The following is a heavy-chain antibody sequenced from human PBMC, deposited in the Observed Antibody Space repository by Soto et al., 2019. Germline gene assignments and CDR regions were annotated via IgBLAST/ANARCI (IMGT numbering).Heavy chain of an antibody. J-gene: IGHJ4*02. D-gene: IGHD1-26*01. CDR2: ITWDGIVS. V-gene: IGHV3-43*01. Sequence: DVHLVESGGVVVQPGGSLRLSCAASGFTFDDFTMHWVRQAPGKGLEWVSFITWDGIVSYYADSVKGRFTISRDNSKNALYLQMNSLRSEDTALYYCARDLARWEVHTYFSHWGQGTLVTVSS. CDR3: ARDLARWEVHTYFSH. CDR1: GFTFDDFT.